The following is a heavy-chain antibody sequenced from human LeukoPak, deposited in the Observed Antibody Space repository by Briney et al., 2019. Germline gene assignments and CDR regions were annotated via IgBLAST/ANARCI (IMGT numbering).Heavy chain of an antibody. D-gene: IGHD1-26*01. Sequence: SETLSLTCTVSGGSISSYYWSWIRQPPGKGLEWIGYIYYSGSTNYNPSLKSRVTISVDTSKNQFSLKLSSVTAADTAVYYCARALVVATSAFAFDIWGQGTMVTVSS. CDR3: ARALVVATSAFAFDI. CDR2: IYYSGST. CDR1: GGSISSYY. J-gene: IGHJ3*02. V-gene: IGHV4-59*01.